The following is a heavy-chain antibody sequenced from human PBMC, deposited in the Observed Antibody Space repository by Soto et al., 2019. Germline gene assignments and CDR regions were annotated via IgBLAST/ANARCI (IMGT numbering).Heavy chain of an antibody. CDR3: ARGGGLRFLEWLPLDY. V-gene: IGHV4-30-4*01. Sequence: PSETLSITFTVCGDSISSGDYYWSWIRQPPGKGLEWIGYIYYSGSTYYNPSLRSRVTISVDTSKNQFSLKLSSVTAADTAVYYCARGGGLRFLEWLPLDYWGQGTLVTVSS. D-gene: IGHD3-3*01. J-gene: IGHJ4*02. CDR2: IYYSGST. CDR1: GDSISSGDYY.